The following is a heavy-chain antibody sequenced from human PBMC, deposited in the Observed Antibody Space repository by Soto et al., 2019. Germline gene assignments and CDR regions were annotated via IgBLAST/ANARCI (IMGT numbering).Heavy chain of an antibody. CDR3: AGGNDYGDYVGGMDV. CDR1: GFTFSSYS. J-gene: IGHJ6*02. CDR2: ISSSSSTI. V-gene: IGHV3-48*02. D-gene: IGHD4-17*01. Sequence: EVQLVESGGGLVQPGGSLRLSGAASGFTFSSYSMNWVRQAPGKGLEWVSYISSSSSTIYYADSVKGRFTISRDNAKNPLYLQMNSRRDEPTAVYYCAGGNDYGDYVGGMDVWGQGTTVTVSS.